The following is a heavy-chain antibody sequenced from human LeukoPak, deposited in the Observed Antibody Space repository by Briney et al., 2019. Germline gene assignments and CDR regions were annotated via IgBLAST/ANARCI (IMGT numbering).Heavy chain of an antibody. CDR1: GGTFSSYA. Sequence: SVKVSCTASGGTFSSYAISWVRQAPGQGLEWMGRIIPIFGTANYAQKFQGRVTITADKSTSTAYMELSSLRSEDTAVYYCARVGVGESSDYYYYYYMHVGGKGTTVTVSS. V-gene: IGHV1-69*06. CDR3: ARVGVGESSDYYYYYYMHV. D-gene: IGHD3-10*01. CDR2: IIPIFGTA. J-gene: IGHJ6*03.